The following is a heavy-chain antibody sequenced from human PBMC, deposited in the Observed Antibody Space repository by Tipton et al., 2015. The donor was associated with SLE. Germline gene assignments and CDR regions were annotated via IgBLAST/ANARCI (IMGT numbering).Heavy chain of an antibody. CDR2: IYNSGST. Sequence: TLSLTCTVSGGSISSYYWSWIRQPPGKGLEWIGYIYNSGSTNYNPSLKSRVTISVDTSKNQFSLKLSSETAADTAVYYCARQVGGIAVAAHNWFDPWGQGTLVTVSS. J-gene: IGHJ5*02. CDR1: GGSISSYY. CDR3: ARQVGGIAVAAHNWFDP. V-gene: IGHV4-59*08. D-gene: IGHD6-19*01.